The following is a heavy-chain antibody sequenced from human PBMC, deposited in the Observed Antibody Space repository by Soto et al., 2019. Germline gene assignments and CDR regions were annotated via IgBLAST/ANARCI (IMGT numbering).Heavy chain of an antibody. D-gene: IGHD6-19*01. J-gene: IGHJ4*01. CDR2: IGWNSVNR. CDR3: AKDVSGWSAGASPFPVDN. Sequence: DVHLVESGGGLVQPGRSLRLSCGASGFSFDDYAMHWVRQAPGKGLEWVASIGWNSVNRDYADSVKGRFTISRDNAKNSVYLQMNRLRAEDTALYYCAKDVSGWSAGASPFPVDNWGHGTLVTVAS. CDR1: GFSFDDYA. V-gene: IGHV3-9*01.